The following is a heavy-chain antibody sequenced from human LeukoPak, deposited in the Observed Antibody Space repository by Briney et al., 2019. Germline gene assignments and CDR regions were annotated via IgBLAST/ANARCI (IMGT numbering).Heavy chain of an antibody. J-gene: IGHJ4*02. D-gene: IGHD4-17*01. CDR3: KGLRATVTSPFDY. Sequence: GGSLRLSCAASGLNVNNNYMTWVRQAPGKGLEWVSLIYSGGSTYYADSVKGRFTISRDNSKNTLYLQMNSLRAEDTAVYSCKGLRATVTSPFDYWGQGTLVTVSS. V-gene: IGHV3-66*01. CDR2: IYSGGST. CDR1: GLNVNNNY.